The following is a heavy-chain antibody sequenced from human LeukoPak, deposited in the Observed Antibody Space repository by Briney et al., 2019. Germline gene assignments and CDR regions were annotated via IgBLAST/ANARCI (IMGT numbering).Heavy chain of an antibody. V-gene: IGHV1-18*01. CDR3: ARDRRVVVPENWFDP. Sequence: ASVKVSCKASGYTFTSYGISWVRQAPGQGLEWMEWISAYNGNTNYAQKLQGRVTMTTDTSTSTACMELRSLRSDDTAVYYCARDRRVVVPENWFDPWGQGTLVTVSS. D-gene: IGHD2-2*01. CDR1: GYTFTSYG. CDR2: ISAYNGNT. J-gene: IGHJ5*02.